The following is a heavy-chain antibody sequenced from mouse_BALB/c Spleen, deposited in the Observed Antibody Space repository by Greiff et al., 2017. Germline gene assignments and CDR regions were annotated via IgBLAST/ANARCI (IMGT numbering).Heavy chain of an antibody. CDR1: GFSLTSYG. Sequence: QVQLKESGPGLVAPSQSLSITCTVSGFSLTSYGVHWVRQPPGKGLEWLGVIWAGGSTNYNSALMSRLSISKDNSKSQVFLKMNSLQTDDTAMYYCARESLYGNYPYYYAMDYWGQGTSVTVSS. V-gene: IGHV2-9*02. D-gene: IGHD2-1*01. CDR2: IWAGGST. J-gene: IGHJ4*01. CDR3: ARESLYGNYPYYYAMDY.